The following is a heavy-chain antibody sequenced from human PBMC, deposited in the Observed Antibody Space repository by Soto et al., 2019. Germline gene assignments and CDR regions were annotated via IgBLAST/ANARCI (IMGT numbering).Heavy chain of an antibody. Sequence: QVQLVQSGAEVKKPGSSVKVSCKASGGTFSSYAISWVRQAPGQGLEWMGGIIPIFGTANYAQKFQGRVTITADESTSTAYMERSSLRSEATAVYYCARGLFGEMATIFRPFDYWGQGTLVTVSS. D-gene: IGHD3-10*01. CDR1: GGTFSSYA. CDR3: ARGLFGEMATIFRPFDY. CDR2: IIPIFGTA. J-gene: IGHJ4*02. V-gene: IGHV1-69*12.